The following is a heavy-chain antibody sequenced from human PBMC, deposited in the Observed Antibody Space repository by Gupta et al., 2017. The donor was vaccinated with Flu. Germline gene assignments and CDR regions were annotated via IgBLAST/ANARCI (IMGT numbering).Heavy chain of an antibody. Sequence: QFQLVESGGGLVQPGGSLRLSCAASGFPFSNYYLSWIRQAPGKGLEWVSYISSSSSYTNYADSVKGRFTISRDNAKNSLYLQMNSLRAEDTAVYYCARAITVTAMVPWYYYGMDVWGQGTTVTVSS. CDR3: ARAITVTAMVPWYYYGMDV. D-gene: IGHD5-18*01. V-gene: IGHV3-11*05. J-gene: IGHJ6*02. CDR1: GFPFSNYY. CDR2: ISSSSSYT.